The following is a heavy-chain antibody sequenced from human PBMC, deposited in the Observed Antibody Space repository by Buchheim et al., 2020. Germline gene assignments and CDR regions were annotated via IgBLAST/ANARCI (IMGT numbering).Heavy chain of an antibody. D-gene: IGHD1-26*01. CDR3: GRIARGGYYADY. J-gene: IGHJ4*02. Sequence: QVQLVESGGGVVQPGRSLRLSCAASGFTFSTYGMHWVRQAPGKGLEWMAVIWYDGSNKYYADSVKGRFTVSRDNSKSTLYLQMNSLRAEDTAVYYGGRIARGGYYADYRGQGTL. CDR1: GFTFSTYG. CDR2: IWYDGSNK. V-gene: IGHV3-33*01.